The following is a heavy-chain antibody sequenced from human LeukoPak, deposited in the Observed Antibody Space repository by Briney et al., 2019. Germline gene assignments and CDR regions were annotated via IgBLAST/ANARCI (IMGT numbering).Heavy chain of an antibody. D-gene: IGHD3-22*01. J-gene: IGHJ4*02. CDR2: IYTSGST. CDR3: ASLSADYYDSSGYYPVDY. V-gene: IGHV4-4*07. Sequence: SETLSLTCTVSGGSISSYYWSWIRQPAGKGLEWIGRIYTSGSTNYNPSLTSRVTMSVDTSKNQFSLKLSSVTAADTAVYYCASLSADYYDSSGYYPVDYWGQGTLVTVSS. CDR1: GGSISSYY.